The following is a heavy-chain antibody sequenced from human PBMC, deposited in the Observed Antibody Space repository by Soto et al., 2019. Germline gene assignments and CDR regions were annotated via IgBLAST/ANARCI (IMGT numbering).Heavy chain of an antibody. Sequence: PSETLSLTCTVSGGSSSRSSYYWFWIRHPPGKGLEWIGSIYYSGSTYYNPSLKSRVTISVDTSKNQFSLKLSSVTAADTAVYYCARQGYYDFWSGYEPWGQGTLVTVSS. CDR3: ARQGYYDFWSGYEP. J-gene: IGHJ5*02. D-gene: IGHD3-3*01. CDR2: IYYSGST. V-gene: IGHV4-39*01. CDR1: GGSSSRSSYY.